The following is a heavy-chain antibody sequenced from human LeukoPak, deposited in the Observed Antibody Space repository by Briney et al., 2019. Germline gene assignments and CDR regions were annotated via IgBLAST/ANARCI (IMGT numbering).Heavy chain of an antibody. J-gene: IGHJ4*02. CDR2: INSDGSST. CDR3: AKGYSGYGLGYYFDY. D-gene: IGHD5-12*01. Sequence: GGSLRLSCAASGFSFSSSWMHWVRQAPGKGLVWVSRINSDGSSTSYADSVRGRFTISRDNAKNTLYLQMNSLRAEDTAVYYCAKGYSGYGLGYYFDYWGQGTLVTVSS. V-gene: IGHV3-74*01. CDR1: GFSFSSSW.